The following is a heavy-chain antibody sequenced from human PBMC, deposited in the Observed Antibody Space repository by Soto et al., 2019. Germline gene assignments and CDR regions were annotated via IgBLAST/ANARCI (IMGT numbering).Heavy chain of an antibody. CDR3: ARADYGDPAPFDY. CDR1: GGSISSSSYY. D-gene: IGHD4-17*01. V-gene: IGHV4-39*01. Sequence: NPSETLSLTCTVSGGSISSSSYYWGWIRQPPGKGLEWIGSIYYSGSTYYNPSLKSRVTISVDTSKNQFSLKLSSVTAADTAVYYCARADYGDPAPFDYWGQGTLVTVSS. J-gene: IGHJ4*02. CDR2: IYYSGST.